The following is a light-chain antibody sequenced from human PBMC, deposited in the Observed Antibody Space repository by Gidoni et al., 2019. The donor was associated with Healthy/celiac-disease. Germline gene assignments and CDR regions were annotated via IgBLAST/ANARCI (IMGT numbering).Light chain of an antibody. CDR2: DAS. CDR1: QDISNY. CDR3: QQYGNLPLT. J-gene: IGKJ4*01. Sequence: DIQMTQSPSSLSASVGDRVTITCQASQDISNYLNWYQQKPGKAPKLLIYDASNLETGVPSRFSGSGSGTDFTLTISSLQPEDIATYYCQQYGNLPLTFGGETKVEIK. V-gene: IGKV1-33*01.